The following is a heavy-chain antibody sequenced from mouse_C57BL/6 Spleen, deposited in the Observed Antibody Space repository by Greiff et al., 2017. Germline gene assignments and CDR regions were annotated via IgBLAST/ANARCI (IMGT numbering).Heavy chain of an antibody. CDR1: GFNIKDYY. V-gene: IGHV14-1*01. CDR3: TTSDYGSSYWFAY. Sequence: EVQLQQSGAELVRPGASVKLSCTASGFNIKDYYMHWVQQRPEQGLEWIGRIDPEDGDTEYAPKFQGKATMTADTSSNTAYLQRSSLTSEDTAVYYCTTSDYGSSYWFAYWGQGTLVTVSA. CDR2: IDPEDGDT. J-gene: IGHJ3*01. D-gene: IGHD1-1*01.